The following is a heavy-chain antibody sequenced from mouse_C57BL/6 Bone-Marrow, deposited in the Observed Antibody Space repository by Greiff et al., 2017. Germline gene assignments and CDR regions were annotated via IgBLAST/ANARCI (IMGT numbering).Heavy chain of an antibody. CDR2: INPNNGGT. CDR3: ARRGYGSSS. J-gene: IGHJ2*01. CDR1: GYTFTDYY. V-gene: IGHV1-26*01. D-gene: IGHD1-1*01. Sequence: VQLQQSGPELVKPGASVKISCKASGYTFTDYYMNWVKQSHGKSLEWIGDINPNNGGTSYNQKFKGKATLTVDKSSSTAYMGLRSLTSEDSAVYYCARRGYGSSSWGQGTTLTVSS.